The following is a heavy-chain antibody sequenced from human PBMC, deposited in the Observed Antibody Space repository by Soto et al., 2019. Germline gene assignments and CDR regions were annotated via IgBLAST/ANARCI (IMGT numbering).Heavy chain of an antibody. J-gene: IGHJ5*02. CDR1: GYTFTSYG. D-gene: IGHD6-13*01. CDR2: ISAYNGNT. CDR3: ARGIAAAGKGWFDP. V-gene: IGHV1-18*01. Sequence: GASVKVSCKASGYTFTSYGISWLRQAPGQGLEWMGWISAYNGNTNYAQKLQGGVTMTTDTSTSTAYMELRSLRSDDTAVYYCARGIAAAGKGWFDPWGQGTLVTVSS.